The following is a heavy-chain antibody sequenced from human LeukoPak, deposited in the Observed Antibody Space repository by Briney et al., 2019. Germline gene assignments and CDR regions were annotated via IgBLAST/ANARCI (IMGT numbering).Heavy chain of an antibody. Sequence: SETLPLTCAVYGGSFIGYYWSWIRQPPGKGLEWIGEINHSGSTNYNPSLKSRVTISVDTSKNQFSLKLSSVTAADTAVYYCATYGDYLGFDYWGQGSLVTVSS. CDR3: ATYGDYLGFDY. V-gene: IGHV4-34*01. J-gene: IGHJ4*02. CDR1: GGSFIGYY. CDR2: INHSGST. D-gene: IGHD4-17*01.